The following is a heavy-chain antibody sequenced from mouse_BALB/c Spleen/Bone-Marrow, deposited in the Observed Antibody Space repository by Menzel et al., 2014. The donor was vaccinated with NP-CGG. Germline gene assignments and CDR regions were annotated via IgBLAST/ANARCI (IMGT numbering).Heavy chain of an antibody. V-gene: IGHV14-3*02. Sequence: VQLKHSGAELVKPGASVKLSCTASGFHIKDTYMHWVKQRPEQGLEWIGRIDPANVNTKYDPKFQGKATITADPSSNTACLQLSSLTSEDTSVYYCASYVYGYYFDYWGQGTTLTVSS. CDR1: GFHIKDTY. J-gene: IGHJ2*01. CDR2: IDPANVNT. D-gene: IGHD1-1*01. CDR3: ASYVYGYYFDY.